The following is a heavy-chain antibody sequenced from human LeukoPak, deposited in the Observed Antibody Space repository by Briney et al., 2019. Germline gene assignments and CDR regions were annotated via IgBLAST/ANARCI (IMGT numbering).Heavy chain of an antibody. J-gene: IGHJ4*02. CDR2: IYSGGRI. CDR3: ARERHDSSGYYYPYYFDY. D-gene: IGHD3-22*01. V-gene: IGHV3-66*01. CDR1: GFTVSSNY. Sequence: GGSLRLSCAASGFTVSSNYMSWVRQAPGKGLEWVSVIYSGGRIYYADSVKGRFTISRDNSKNTLYLQMNSLRAEDTAVYYCARERHDSSGYYYPYYFDYWGQGTLVTVSS.